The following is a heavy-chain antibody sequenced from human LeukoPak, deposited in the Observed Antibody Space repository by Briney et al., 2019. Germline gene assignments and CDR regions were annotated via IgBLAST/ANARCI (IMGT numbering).Heavy chain of an antibody. J-gene: IGHJ4*02. CDR1: GYTLNSYA. CDR2: INPNSGGT. D-gene: IGHD2-15*01. CDR3: ARDQEGGSCYI. V-gene: IGHV1-2*02. Sequence: ASVKVSCKASGYTLNSYAMNWVRQAPGQGLGWMGWINPNSGGTNYAQKFQGRVTMTRDTSISTAYMELSRLRSDDTAVYYCARDQEGGSCYIWGQGTLVTVSS.